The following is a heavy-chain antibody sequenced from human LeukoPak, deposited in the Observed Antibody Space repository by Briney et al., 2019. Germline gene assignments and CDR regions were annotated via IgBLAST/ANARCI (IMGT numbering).Heavy chain of an antibody. CDR3: ARGLRYFDWSFDY. D-gene: IGHD3-9*01. V-gene: IGHV1-69*13. J-gene: IGHJ4*02. CDR2: IIPIFGTA. Sequence: EASVKVSCKASGGTFSSYAISWVRQAPGQGLEWMGGIIPIFGTANYDQKFQGRVTITADESTSTAYMELSSLRSEDTAVYYCARGLRYFDWSFDYWGQGTLVTVSS. CDR1: GGTFSSYA.